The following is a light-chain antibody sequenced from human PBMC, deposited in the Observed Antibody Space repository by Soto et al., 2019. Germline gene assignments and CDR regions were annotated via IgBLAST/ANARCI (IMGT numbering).Light chain of an antibody. V-gene: IGLV2-14*03. CDR2: YVS. J-gene: IGLJ1*01. CDR3: SSYTSNSTGV. CDR1: SSDVGGYNF. Sequence: QSALTQPASVSGSPGQSITISCTGTSSDVGGYNFVSWYQQHPGKAPKLMIYYVSNRPSGVSNRFSGSKSGNTASLTISGLQAEDEADYYCSSYTSNSTGVFGTGTKLTVL.